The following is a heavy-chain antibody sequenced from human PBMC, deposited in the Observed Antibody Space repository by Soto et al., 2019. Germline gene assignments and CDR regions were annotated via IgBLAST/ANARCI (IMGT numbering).Heavy chain of an antibody. J-gene: IGHJ4*02. Sequence: QVQLVESGGGVVQPGRCLRVSCAASGVTFSSYGMHWVRQAPGKGLEWVAVISYDGSNKYYADSVKGRFTISRDNSKNTLYLQMNSLRAEDTAVYYCAKDSVAGIDYWGQGTLVTVSS. CDR2: ISYDGSNK. D-gene: IGHD6-19*01. CDR3: AKDSVAGIDY. CDR1: GVTFSSYG. V-gene: IGHV3-30*18.